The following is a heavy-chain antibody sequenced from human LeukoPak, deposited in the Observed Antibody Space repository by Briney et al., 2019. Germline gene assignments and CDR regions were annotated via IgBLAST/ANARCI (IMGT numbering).Heavy chain of an antibody. CDR3: ARGGTILGYCSGSSCFLDY. J-gene: IGHJ4*02. D-gene: IGHD2-15*01. CDR1: GFTFSSYA. CDR2: ISYDGSNK. Sequence: PGGSLRLSCAASGFTFSSYAMHWVRQAPGKGLEWVAVISYDGSNKYYADSVKGRFTISRDNSKNTLYLQMNSLRAEDTAVYYCARGGTILGYCSGSSCFLDYWGQGTLVTVSS. V-gene: IGHV3-30-3*01.